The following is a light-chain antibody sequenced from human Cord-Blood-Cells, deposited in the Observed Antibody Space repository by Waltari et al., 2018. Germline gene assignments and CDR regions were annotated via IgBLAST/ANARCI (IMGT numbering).Light chain of an antibody. J-gene: IGLJ1*01. CDR2: GKN. CDR1: SLRSYY. V-gene: IGLV3-19*01. CDR3: NSQDSSGNHPPYV. Sequence: SSELTQDPAVSVALGQTVRITCQGDSLRSYYASWYQQKPGQAPVLVIYGKNNRPSGIPDRFSGSSSGNTASLTITGAQAEDEADYYCNSQDSSGNHPPYVFGTGTKVTVL.